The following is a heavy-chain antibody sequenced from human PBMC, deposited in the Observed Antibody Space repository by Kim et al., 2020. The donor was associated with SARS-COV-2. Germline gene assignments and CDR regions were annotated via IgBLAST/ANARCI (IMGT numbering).Heavy chain of an antibody. CDR3: ARHNLWFGELKGYYYGMDV. V-gene: IGHV5-10-1*01. Sequence: GESLKISCKGSGYSFTSYWISWVRQMPGKGLEWMGRIDPSDSYTNYSPSFQGHVTISADKSISTAYLQWSSLKASDTAMYYCARHNLWFGELKGYYYGMDVWGQGTTVTVSS. J-gene: IGHJ6*02. CDR1: GYSFTSYW. D-gene: IGHD3-10*01. CDR2: IDPSDSYT.